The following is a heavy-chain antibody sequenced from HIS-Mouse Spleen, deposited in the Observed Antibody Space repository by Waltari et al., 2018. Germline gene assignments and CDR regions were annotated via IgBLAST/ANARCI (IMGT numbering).Heavy chain of an antibody. D-gene: IGHD6-13*01. Sequence: QVQLVESGGGVVQPGRSLRLSCAASGFTFSSYGLLWAPQAPGKGLEWVAVISYDGSNKYYADSVKGRFTISRDNSKNTLYLQMNSLRAEDTAVYYCAKEYSSSHNWFDPWGQGTLVTVSS. CDR1: GFTFSSYG. V-gene: IGHV3-30*18. J-gene: IGHJ5*02. CDR3: AKEYSSSHNWFDP. CDR2: ISYDGSNK.